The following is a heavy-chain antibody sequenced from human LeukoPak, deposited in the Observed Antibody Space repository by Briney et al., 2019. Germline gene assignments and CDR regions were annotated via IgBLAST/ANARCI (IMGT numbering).Heavy chain of an antibody. Sequence: ASMKVSCKASGYTFTSYGISWVRQAPGQGLEWMGWISAYNGNTNYAQKLQGRVTMTTDTSTSTAYMELRSLRSDDTAVYYCARSPPYYYDSSGYYRTYWYFDLWGRGTLVTVSS. V-gene: IGHV1-18*01. CDR3: ARSPPYYYDSSGYYRTYWYFDL. CDR2: ISAYNGNT. D-gene: IGHD3-22*01. CDR1: GYTFTSYG. J-gene: IGHJ2*01.